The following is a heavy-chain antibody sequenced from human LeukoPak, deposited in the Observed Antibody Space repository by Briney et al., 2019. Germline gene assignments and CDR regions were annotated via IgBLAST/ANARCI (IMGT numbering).Heavy chain of an antibody. CDR3: ARDGGLGLY. CDR2: ISSSSSYI. V-gene: IGHV3-21*01. CDR1: GFTSRSDS. Sequence: PGGSLRLSFAPSGFTSRSDSMSSGPQTPREGLECVSSISSSSSYIYYADSVKGRFTISRDNAKNSLYLQMNSLRAEDTAVYYCARDGGLGLYWGQGTLVTVSS. D-gene: IGHD3-3*01. J-gene: IGHJ4*02.